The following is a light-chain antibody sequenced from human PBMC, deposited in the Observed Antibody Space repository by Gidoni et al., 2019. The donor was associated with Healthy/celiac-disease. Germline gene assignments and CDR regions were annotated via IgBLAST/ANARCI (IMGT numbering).Light chain of an antibody. V-gene: IGKV2-28*01. J-gene: IGKJ3*01. Sequence: DSVMTQSPLSLPVTPGEPASISCRSSQSLLHNNGYNYLDWYLQKPGQSPQLLIYLGSNRASGVPDRFSGSGSGADFTLKIRRVEAEDVGVYYCMQPLQTFTFGPGTKVDIK. CDR2: LGS. CDR1: QSLLHNNGYNY. CDR3: MQPLQTFT.